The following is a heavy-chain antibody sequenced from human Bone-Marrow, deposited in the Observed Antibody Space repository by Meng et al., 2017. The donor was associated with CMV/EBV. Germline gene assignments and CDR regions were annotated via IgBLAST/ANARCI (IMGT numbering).Heavy chain of an antibody. CDR2: ISSSSSYI. J-gene: IGHJ4*02. D-gene: IGHD3-22*01. Sequence: GGSLRLSCAASGFTFSSYEMNWVRQAPGKGLEWVSSISSSSSYIYYADSVKGRFTISRDNAKNSLYLQMNSLRAEDTAVYYCARGLDSSGYEDYWGQGTLVTVSS. V-gene: IGHV3-21*01. CDR1: GFTFSSYE. CDR3: ARGLDSSGYEDY.